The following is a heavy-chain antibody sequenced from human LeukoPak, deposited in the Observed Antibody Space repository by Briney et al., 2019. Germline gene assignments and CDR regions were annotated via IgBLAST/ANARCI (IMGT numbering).Heavy chain of an antibody. D-gene: IGHD3-22*01. Sequence: SETLSLTCTVSGGSISSYYWSWIRQPAGKGLEWIGRIYTSGSTNYNPSLKSRVTMSVDTSKDQFSLKLSSVTAADTAVYSCARDDDSSGYYYNWGQGTLVTVSS. CDR1: GGSISSYY. V-gene: IGHV4-4*07. CDR2: IYTSGST. J-gene: IGHJ4*02. CDR3: ARDDDSSGYYYN.